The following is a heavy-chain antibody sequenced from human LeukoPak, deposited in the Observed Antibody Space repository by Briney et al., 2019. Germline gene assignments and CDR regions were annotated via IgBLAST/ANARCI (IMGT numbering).Heavy chain of an antibody. Sequence: ASVKVSCKASGYTFTSYDINWVRQATGQGLEWMGWMNPNSGNTGYAQKFQGRVTMTRNTSISTAYMELSSLRSEDTAVYYCARAGGMSIAARPYYYYGMDVWGQGTRSPSP. D-gene: IGHD6-6*01. V-gene: IGHV1-8*01. J-gene: IGHJ6*02. CDR3: ARAGGMSIAARPYYYYGMDV. CDR1: GYTFTSYD. CDR2: MNPNSGNT.